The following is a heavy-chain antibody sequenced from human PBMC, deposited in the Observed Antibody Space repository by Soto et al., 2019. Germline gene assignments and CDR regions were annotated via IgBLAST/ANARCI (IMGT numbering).Heavy chain of an antibody. CDR2: IMPIIGRA. CDR3: ATWFKEVGIRGNSYYGIDV. Sequence: QVQLVQSGAEVKKPGSSVKVSCKASGGTFSNYAFSWVRQAPGQGLAWLGGIMPIIGRADYAQKFRGRVTITADESTSTADMELSSLRSEDTAVYYCATWFKEVGIRGNSYYGIDVWGQGSTVTVSS. CDR1: GGTFSNYA. D-gene: IGHD3-10*01. V-gene: IGHV1-69*12. J-gene: IGHJ6*02.